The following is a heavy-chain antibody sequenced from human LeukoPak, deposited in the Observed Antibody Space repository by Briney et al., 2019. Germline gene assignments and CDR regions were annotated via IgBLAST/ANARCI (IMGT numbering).Heavy chain of an antibody. V-gene: IGHV3-20*04. CDR3: AKSLYSSSFSFDY. J-gene: IGHJ4*02. CDR1: GFTFDNYG. D-gene: IGHD6-6*01. CDR2: ITWNGDNT. Sequence: GGSLRPSCAASGFTFDNYGMNWVRQAPGKGLEWVSGITWNGDNTGYADSVKGRFTISRDNTKNSLYLQMNSLRAEDTAVYYCAKSLYSSSFSFDYWGQGTLVTVSS.